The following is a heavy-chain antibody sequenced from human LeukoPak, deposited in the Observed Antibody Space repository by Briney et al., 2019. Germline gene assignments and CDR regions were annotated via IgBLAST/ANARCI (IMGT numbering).Heavy chain of an antibody. CDR1: GFIFSNYA. D-gene: IGHD3-22*01. CDR2: ISGSGDST. CDR3: AKDLTYYYDTTGYNC. Sequence: GGSLRLSCAASGFIFSNYAMHWVRQAPGKGLEWVSTISGSGDSTFYADSVKGRFTISRDNPKNTLHLHMNSLRAEDTAVYYCAKDLTYYYDTTGYNCWGQGTLVTVSS. J-gene: IGHJ4*02. V-gene: IGHV3-23*01.